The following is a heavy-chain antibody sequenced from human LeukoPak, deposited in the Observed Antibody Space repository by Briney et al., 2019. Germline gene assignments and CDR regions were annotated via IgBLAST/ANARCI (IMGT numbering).Heavy chain of an antibody. CDR1: GGSISSSSYY. Sequence: SETLSLTCTVSGGSISSSSYYWGWIRQPPGKGLEWIGEINHSGSTNYNPSLKSRVTISVDTSKNQFSLKLSSVTAADTAVYYCARGLGDYIWGSRIHYYYYYVDVWGKGTTVTVSS. CDR2: INHSGST. CDR3: ARGLGDYIWGSRIHYYYYYVDV. V-gene: IGHV4-39*07. D-gene: IGHD3-16*01. J-gene: IGHJ6*03.